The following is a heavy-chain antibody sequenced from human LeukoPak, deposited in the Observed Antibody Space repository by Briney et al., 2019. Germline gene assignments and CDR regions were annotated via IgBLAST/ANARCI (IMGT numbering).Heavy chain of an antibody. V-gene: IGHV1-69*04. CDR1: GGTFSSYA. D-gene: IGHD6-19*01. CDR2: IIPILGIA. CDR3: ARADLPPGIAVAGTQGAFDI. J-gene: IGHJ3*02. Sequence: ASVTVSCKASGGTFSSYAISWVRQVPGQGLEWMGRIIPILGIANYAQKFQGRVTITADKSTSTAYMELSSLRSEDTAVYYCARADLPPGIAVAGTQGAFDIWGQGTMVTVSS.